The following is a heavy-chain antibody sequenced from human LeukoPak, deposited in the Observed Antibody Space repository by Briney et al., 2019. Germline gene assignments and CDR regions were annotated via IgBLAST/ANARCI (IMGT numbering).Heavy chain of an antibody. D-gene: IGHD5-12*01. CDR1: GGSISSSGYY. V-gene: IGHV4-39*01. CDR2: FYYTGST. Sequence: SETLSLTCIVSGGSISSSGYYWDWIRQPPGKGLEWIGNFYYTGSTYYNPSLKSRITISVDTSKNQFSLKLRSVTAADTAVYYCARHSRSGYGDYESAFDNWGQGTMVTVSS. J-gene: IGHJ3*02. CDR3: ARHSRSGYGDYESAFDN.